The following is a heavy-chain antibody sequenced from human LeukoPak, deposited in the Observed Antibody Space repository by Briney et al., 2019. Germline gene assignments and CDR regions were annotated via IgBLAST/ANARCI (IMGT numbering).Heavy chain of an antibody. CDR1: GFTFSSYV. D-gene: IGHD1-7*01. J-gene: IGHJ3*02. V-gene: IGHV3-21*01. Sequence: GGSLRLSCAASGFTFSSYVMHWVRQAPGKGLEWVSSISSSSSYIYYADSVQGRFTISRDNAKNSLYPQMNSLRAEDTAVYYCARDSGNYLDAFDIWGQGTMVTVSS. CDR2: ISSSSSYI. CDR3: ARDSGNYLDAFDI.